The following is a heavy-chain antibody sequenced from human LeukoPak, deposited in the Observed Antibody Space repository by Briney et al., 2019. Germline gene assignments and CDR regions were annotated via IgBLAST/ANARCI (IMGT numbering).Heavy chain of an antibody. CDR1: GGSISSHY. J-gene: IGHJ4*02. Sequence: SETLSLTCTVSGGSISSHYWSWIRQPAGKGLEWIGRISTSGSTNYNPSLKSRVTMSVDTSKNQFSLKLSSVTAADTAVYYCARDEGGMAAAGRNFDYWGQGTLVPVSS. CDR3: ARDEGGMAAAGRNFDY. D-gene: IGHD6-13*01. V-gene: IGHV4-4*07. CDR2: ISTSGST.